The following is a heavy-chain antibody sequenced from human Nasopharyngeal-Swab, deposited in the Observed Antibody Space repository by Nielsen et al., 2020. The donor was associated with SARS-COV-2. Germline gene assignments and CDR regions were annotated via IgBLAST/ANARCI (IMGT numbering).Heavy chain of an antibody. D-gene: IGHD6-13*01. CDR2: ISYDGSKK. CDR3: ARDQGSSWYTYYYYYGMDV. V-gene: IGHV3-30-3*01. Sequence: GGSLRLSCAASGFTFSSYAMHWVHQAPGKGLEWVAVISYDGSKKYYADSVKGRFTISRDNSKNTLYLQMNSLRAEDTAVYYCARDQGSSWYTYYYYYGMDVWGQGTTVTVSS. CDR1: GFTFSSYA. J-gene: IGHJ6*02.